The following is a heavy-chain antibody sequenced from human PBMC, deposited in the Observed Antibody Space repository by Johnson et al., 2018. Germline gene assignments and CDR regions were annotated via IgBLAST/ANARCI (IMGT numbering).Heavy chain of an antibody. D-gene: IGHD1-26*01. Sequence: QVQLQESGPGLVKPSETLSLTCTVSGGSISSYYWSWIRQPPGKGLEWIGYIYYSGSTDYTHSLKSRVTISLDTSKRHFSLMLSPVTAADTAVYYCARWRSGLYSVLDHYYYMDGWGKGTTVTVSS. CDR3: ARWRSGLYSVLDHYYYMDG. V-gene: IGHV4-59*01. CDR2: IYYSGST. J-gene: IGHJ6*03. CDR1: GGSISSYY.